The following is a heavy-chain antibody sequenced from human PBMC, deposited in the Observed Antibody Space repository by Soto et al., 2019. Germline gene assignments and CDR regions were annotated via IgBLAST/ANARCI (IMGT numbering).Heavy chain of an antibody. Sequence: WSXXXXXXGKGLEWIGYIYYSGSTNYNPSLKSRVTISVDTSKNQFSLKLSSVTAADTAVYYCARDPFGSGYQMTFDYWGQGTLVTVSS. V-gene: IGHV4-59*01. J-gene: IGHJ4*02. CDR2: IYYSGST. D-gene: IGHD3-22*01. CDR3: ARDPFGSGYQMTFDY.